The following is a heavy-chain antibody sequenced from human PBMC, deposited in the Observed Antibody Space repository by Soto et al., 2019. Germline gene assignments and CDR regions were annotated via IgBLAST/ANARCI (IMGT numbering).Heavy chain of an antibody. CDR1: GFTFSSYA. Sequence: GGSLRLSCAASGFTFSSYAMSWVRQAPGKGLEWVSAISGSGGSTYYADSVKGRFTISRDNSKNTLYLQMNSLRAEDTAVYYCAKVPSSRIAAARGFDYWGQGTLVTVSS. D-gene: IGHD6-13*01. J-gene: IGHJ4*02. V-gene: IGHV3-23*01. CDR2: ISGSGGST. CDR3: AKVPSSRIAAARGFDY.